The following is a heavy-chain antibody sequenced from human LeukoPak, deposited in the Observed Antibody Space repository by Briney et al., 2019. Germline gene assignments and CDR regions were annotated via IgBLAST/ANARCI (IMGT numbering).Heavy chain of an antibody. D-gene: IGHD2-2*01. V-gene: IGHV3-7*01. J-gene: IGHJ5*01. CDR3: AKDRPAAGRYCRSTTWFPFDS. CDR2: IKQDGSEK. CDR1: GFTFSSYW. Sequence: VGALGLSCAASGFTFSSYWMSWVRHAPRKGLEWVANIKQDGSEKYYVDSVMGRFTISRDNAKNSLYLQMNSLRAEDTAVYYCAKDRPAAGRYCRSTTWFPFDSWGQGTLVTVSS.